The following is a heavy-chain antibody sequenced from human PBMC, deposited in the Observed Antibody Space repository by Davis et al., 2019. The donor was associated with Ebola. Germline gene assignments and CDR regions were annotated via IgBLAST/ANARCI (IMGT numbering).Heavy chain of an antibody. CDR1: GFTFSSYA. CDR2: ISGSGGST. D-gene: IGHD2-15*01. CDR3: AKDQYAQDIVVVVAATFDY. V-gene: IGHV3-23*01. Sequence: GESLKISCAASGFTFSSYAMSWVRQAPGKGLEWVSAISGSGGSTYYADSVKGQFSISRDNSKNTLYLQMNSLRAEDTAVYYCAKDQYAQDIVVVVAATFDYWGQGTLVTVSS. J-gene: IGHJ4*02.